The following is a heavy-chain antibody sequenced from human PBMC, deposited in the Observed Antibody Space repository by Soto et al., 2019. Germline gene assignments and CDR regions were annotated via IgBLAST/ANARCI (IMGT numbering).Heavy chain of an antibody. Sequence: GGSLRLSCSSSGFTFSSYAMSWVRQAPGKGLEWVSAISGSGGSTYYADSVKGRFTISRDNSKNTLYLQMNSLRAEDTAVYYCAKAPPVAGTSGAFDIWGQGTMVTVSS. V-gene: IGHV3-23*01. CDR3: AKAPPVAGTSGAFDI. J-gene: IGHJ3*02. CDR2: ISGSGGST. CDR1: GFTFSSYA. D-gene: IGHD6-19*01.